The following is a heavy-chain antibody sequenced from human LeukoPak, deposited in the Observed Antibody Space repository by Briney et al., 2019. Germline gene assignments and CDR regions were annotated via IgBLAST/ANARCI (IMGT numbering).Heavy chain of an antibody. CDR1: GYTFTAYY. CDR2: ISPDSGGT. CDR3: ARAQAGTSCCHFDY. D-gene: IGHD2-2*01. J-gene: IGHJ4*02. V-gene: IGHV1-2*02. Sequence: GASAKVSCKASGYTFTAYYIHWVRQAPGQGLEWMGWISPDSGGTNYAQKFQGRVTMPTDTSINTAYMELSSLRSDDTAVYFCARAQAGTSCCHFDYWGQGTLVTVSS.